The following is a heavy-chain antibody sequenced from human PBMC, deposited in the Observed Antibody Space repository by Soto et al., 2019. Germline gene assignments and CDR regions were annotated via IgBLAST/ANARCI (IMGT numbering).Heavy chain of an antibody. CDR1: GGAIDSSSYY. J-gene: IGHJ1*01. D-gene: IGHD4-17*01. V-gene: IGHV4-39*01. Sequence: QLQLQESGPGLVKPSETLSLTCNVSGGAIDSSSYYWGWIRQPPGKGLEWIGSIFHTGSTYYNPSLKSRLTISVDTSKTTFSLRLSSVTAADTAVYFCARLNDYVECFQHWGQGTLVTVSS. CDR2: IFHTGST. CDR3: ARLNDYVECFQH.